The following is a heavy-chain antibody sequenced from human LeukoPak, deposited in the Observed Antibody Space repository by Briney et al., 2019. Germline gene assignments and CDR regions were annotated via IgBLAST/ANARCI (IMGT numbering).Heavy chain of an antibody. Sequence: SETLSLTCAVYGGSFSGYYWSWIRQPPGKGLEWIGEINHSGTTNYNPSLKSRVTISVDTSKNQFPLNLSSVTAADTAVFYCARRGVYCSGTSCYWVFDYWGQGTLVTVSS. CDR2: INHSGTT. J-gene: IGHJ4*02. V-gene: IGHV4-34*01. CDR1: GGSFSGYY. D-gene: IGHD2-2*01. CDR3: ARRGVYCSGTSCYWVFDY.